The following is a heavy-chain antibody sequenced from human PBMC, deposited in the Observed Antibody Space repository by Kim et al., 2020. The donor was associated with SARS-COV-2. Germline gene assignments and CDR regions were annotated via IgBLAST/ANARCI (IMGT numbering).Heavy chain of an antibody. J-gene: IGHJ4*02. CDR2: ISGSGGST. CDR1: GFTFSSYA. V-gene: IGHV3-23*01. CDR3: AKALPQWLVAEYFDY. D-gene: IGHD6-19*01. Sequence: GGSLRLSCAASGFTFSSYAMSWVRRAPGKGLEWVSAISGSGGSTYYADSVKGRFTIYRDNSKHTLYLQMNSLRAEDTAVYYCAKALPQWLVAEYFDYWGQGTLVTVSS.